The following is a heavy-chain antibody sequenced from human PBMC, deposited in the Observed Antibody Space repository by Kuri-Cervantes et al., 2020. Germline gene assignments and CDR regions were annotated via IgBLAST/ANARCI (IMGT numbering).Heavy chain of an antibody. J-gene: IGHJ4*02. CDR3: AKDRVAVAGAGIDY. D-gene: IGHD6-19*01. CDR1: GFTFSSYE. V-gene: IGHV3-48*03. CDR2: ISSSGSTI. Sequence: GGSLRLSCAASGFTFSSYEMNWVRQAPGKGLEWVSYISSSGSTIYYADSVKGRFTISRDNAKNSLYLQMNSLRAEDTALYYCAKDRVAVAGAGIDYWGQGTLVTVSS.